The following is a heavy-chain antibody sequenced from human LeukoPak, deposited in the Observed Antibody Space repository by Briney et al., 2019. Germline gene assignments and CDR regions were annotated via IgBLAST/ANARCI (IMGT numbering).Heavy chain of an antibody. V-gene: IGHV3-21*01. CDR2: ISSSSSYI. Sequence: PGGSLRLSCAASGFTFSSYSMNWVRQAPGKGLEWVSSISSSSSYIYYADSVKGRFTISRDNAKNSLYLQMNSLRAEDTAVYYCATYMKTVVAATPSDYWGQGTLVTVSS. CDR3: ATYMKTVVAATPSDY. J-gene: IGHJ4*02. D-gene: IGHD2-15*01. CDR1: GFTFSSYS.